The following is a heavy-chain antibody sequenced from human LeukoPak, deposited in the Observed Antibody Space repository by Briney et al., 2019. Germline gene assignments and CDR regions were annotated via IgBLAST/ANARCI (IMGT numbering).Heavy chain of an antibody. CDR2: INAGNGNT. V-gene: IGHV1-3*01. J-gene: IGHJ1*01. CDR3: ARGCGGDCPNAEYFHR. CDR1: GYAFTSYA. Sequence: ASVKVSCKASGYAFTSYAIHWVRQAPGQRLEWMGWINAGNGNTKYSQKLQGRVTIARDTSASTAYMELSSLRSEDTAVYYCARGCGGDCPNAEYFHRWGQGTLVTVSS. D-gene: IGHD2-21*02.